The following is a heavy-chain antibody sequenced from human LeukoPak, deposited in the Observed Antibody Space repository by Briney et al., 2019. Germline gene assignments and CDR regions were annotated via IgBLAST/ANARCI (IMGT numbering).Heavy chain of an antibody. CDR3: ARIFDRDV. Sequence: SETLSLICTVSGGSITHSFWSWIRHSAGTGMEWIGRIHATGTTNYNPSFKSRVSMSLDTPTSQFSLTLSAVTVADTATYYCARIFDRDVWGQGALVTVSP. D-gene: IGHD3-22*01. J-gene: IGHJ3*01. CDR1: GGSITHSF. V-gene: IGHV4-4*07. CDR2: IHATGTT.